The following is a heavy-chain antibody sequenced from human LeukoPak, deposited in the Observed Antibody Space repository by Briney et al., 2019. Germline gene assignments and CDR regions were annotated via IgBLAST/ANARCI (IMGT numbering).Heavy chain of an antibody. V-gene: IGHV4-59*01. D-gene: IGHD3-3*01. CDR2: ISYSGST. CDR3: ARLREIPVFGVVTKSTSYFDY. J-gene: IGHJ4*02. Sequence: PSETLSLTCTVSGGSISSYYWSWIRQAPGKGLEWIGYISYSGSTNYNPSLQSRVTISVDMSKNQFSLKLSSVTAADTAVYYCARLREIPVFGVVTKSTSYFDYWGQGTLVTVSS. CDR1: GGSISSYY.